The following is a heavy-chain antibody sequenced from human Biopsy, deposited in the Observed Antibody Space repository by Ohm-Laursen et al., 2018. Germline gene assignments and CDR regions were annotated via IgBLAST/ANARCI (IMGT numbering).Heavy chain of an antibody. CDR2: IFYRGST. J-gene: IGHJ5*02. CDR3: ARDYDTSGYYYVS. V-gene: IGHV4-39*01. CDR1: GGSISNNNYY. Sequence: GTLSLTCSVSGGSISNNNYYWGWIRQPPGKGLEWIGSIFYRGSTHYKPSLKSRVNISVDTSKNQFSLKLSSVTAADTAVYYCARDYDTSGYYYVSWGQGTLVTVSS. D-gene: IGHD3-22*01.